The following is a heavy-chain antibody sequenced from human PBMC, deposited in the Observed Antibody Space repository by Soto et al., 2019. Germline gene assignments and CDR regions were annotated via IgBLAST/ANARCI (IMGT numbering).Heavy chain of an antibody. D-gene: IGHD6-13*01. CDR2: IYWNDDK. J-gene: IGHJ4*02. V-gene: IGHV2-5*01. Sequence: QITLKESGPTLVKPTQTLTLTCTFSGFSLSTSGVGVGWIRQPPGKALEWLTLIYWNDDKRYSPSLKSRLTITNDTTKNQVFLTLTNMDPVDTATYYYAHEKPAASLDFWGQGTLVTVSS. CDR3: AHEKPAASLDF. CDR1: GFSLSTSGVG.